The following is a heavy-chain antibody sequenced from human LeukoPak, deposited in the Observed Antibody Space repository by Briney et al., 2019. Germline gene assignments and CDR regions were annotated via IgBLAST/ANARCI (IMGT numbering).Heavy chain of an antibody. D-gene: IGHD3-22*01. Sequence: SETLSLTCSVSGGSISNYYWSWIRQPAGKGLEWIGRIYSSGSTNYHPSLKSRVTMSVDTSRNQFSLKLSSVTAADTAVYYCARGVYYDSSGYYLHFDYWGQGTLVTVSS. CDR2: IYSSGST. CDR1: GGSISNYY. J-gene: IGHJ4*02. V-gene: IGHV4-4*07. CDR3: ARGVYYDSSGYYLHFDY.